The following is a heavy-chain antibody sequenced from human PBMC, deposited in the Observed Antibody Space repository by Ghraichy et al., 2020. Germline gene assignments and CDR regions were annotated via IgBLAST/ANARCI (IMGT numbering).Heavy chain of an antibody. J-gene: IGHJ6*02. V-gene: IGHV4-59*08. CDR1: GGSIRGGY. Sequence: SETLSLTCTVSGGSIRGGYWTWIRQSPEKRLEWIGYMYYSGVGIYNPSLESRVSISVDTSKNHFSLKLTSVTAADSGVYYCGRSNHYYSPLDLWGQGATVLVSS. CDR3: GRSNHYYSPLDL. CDR2: MYYSGVG.